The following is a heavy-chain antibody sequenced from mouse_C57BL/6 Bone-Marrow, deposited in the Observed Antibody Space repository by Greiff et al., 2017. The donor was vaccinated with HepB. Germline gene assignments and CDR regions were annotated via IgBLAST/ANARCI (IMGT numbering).Heavy chain of an antibody. J-gene: IGHJ3*01. CDR1: GYSFTGYF. V-gene: IGHV1-20*01. CDR3: ARKIYYDYVAWFAY. D-gene: IGHD2-4*01. Sequence: VQLQQSGPELVKPGDSVKISCKASGYSFTGYFMNWVMQSHGKSLEWIGRINPYNGDTFYNQKFKGKATLTVDKSSSTARMELRSLTSEDSAVYYCARKIYYDYVAWFAYWGQGTLVTVSA. CDR2: INPYNGDT.